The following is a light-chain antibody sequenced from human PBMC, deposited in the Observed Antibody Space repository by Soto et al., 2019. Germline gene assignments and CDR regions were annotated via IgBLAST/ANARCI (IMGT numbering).Light chain of an antibody. CDR2: DAS. CDR3: QVRDVWPS. V-gene: IGKV3-11*01. J-gene: IGKJ1*01. Sequence: ILLTQSPATLSLSPGQRAALSCRASPRVSTSLGWYQHQPRQATRLMIYDASRRAPGIPARFSGSVSGTDFTLTISSFEPEDFSVYYCQVRDVWPSFGQGTKVEI. CDR1: PRVSTS.